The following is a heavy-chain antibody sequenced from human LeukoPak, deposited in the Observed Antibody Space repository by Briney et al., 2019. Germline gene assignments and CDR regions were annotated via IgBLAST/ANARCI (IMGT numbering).Heavy chain of an antibody. Sequence: GGSLRLSCAASGFTFSNYGMHWVRQAPGKGLEWVAVIWYDGSNKYYADSVKGRFTISRDNSKSTLYLQMNSLRAEDTAVYYCARDRVTMIVVVIGYYFDYWGQGTLVTVSS. CDR3: ARDRVTMIVVVIGYYFDY. D-gene: IGHD3-22*01. V-gene: IGHV3-30*19. CDR1: GFTFSNYG. J-gene: IGHJ4*02. CDR2: IWYDGSNK.